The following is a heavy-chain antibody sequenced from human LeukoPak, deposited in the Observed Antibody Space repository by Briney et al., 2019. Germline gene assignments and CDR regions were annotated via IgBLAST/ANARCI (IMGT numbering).Heavy chain of an antibody. D-gene: IGHD6-19*01. J-gene: IGHJ4*02. CDR3: ARPYTSGWYPLFDY. CDR2: INPNSGDT. Sequence: INPNSGDTNYAQKFQGRVTMTRDTSISTAYMELSRLRSDDTAVYYCARPYTSGWYPLFDYWGQGTLVTVSS. V-gene: IGHV1-2*02.